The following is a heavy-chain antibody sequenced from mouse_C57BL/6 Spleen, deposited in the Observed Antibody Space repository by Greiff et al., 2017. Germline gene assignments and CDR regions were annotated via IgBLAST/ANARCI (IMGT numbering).Heavy chain of an antibody. J-gene: IGHJ1*03. CDR2: IDPSDSYT. Sequence: VQLQQPGAELVRPGTSVKLSCKASGYTFTSYWMHWVKQRPGQGLEWIGMIDPSDSYTNYNQKFKGKATLTVDTSSSTAYMQLSSLTSEDSAVYYCAGGLRKYWYFDVWGTGTTVTVSS. CDR3: AGGLRKYWYFDV. CDR1: GYTFTSYW. D-gene: IGHD2-4*01. V-gene: IGHV1-59*01.